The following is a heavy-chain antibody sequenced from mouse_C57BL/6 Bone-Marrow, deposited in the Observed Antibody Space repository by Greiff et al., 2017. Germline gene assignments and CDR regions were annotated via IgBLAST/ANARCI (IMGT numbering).Heavy chain of an antibody. D-gene: IGHD2-4*01. J-gene: IGHJ1*03. V-gene: IGHV5-4*01. Sequence: EVKLVESGGGLVKPGGSLKLSCAASGFTFSSYAMSWVRQTPGKRLEWVATISDGGSYTYYPDNVKGRFTFSRDNAKNNLYLQMSHLKSEDTAMYYCARDDYGIWYVDVWGTGTTVTVSS. CDR2: ISDGGSYT. CDR1: GFTFSSYA. CDR3: ARDDYGIWYVDV.